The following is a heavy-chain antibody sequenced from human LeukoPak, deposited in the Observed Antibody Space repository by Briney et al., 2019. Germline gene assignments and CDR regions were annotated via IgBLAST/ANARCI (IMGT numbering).Heavy chain of an antibody. J-gene: IGHJ4*02. Sequence: SETLSLTCTVSGGSISSSSYYWGWIRQPPGKGLEWIGSIYYSGSTYYNPSLKSRVTISVDTSKNQFSLKLSSVTAADTAVYYCASHREVAVAYWGQGTLVTVAS. CDR2: IYYSGST. CDR1: GGSISSSSYY. V-gene: IGHV4-39*01. D-gene: IGHD6-19*01. CDR3: ASHREVAVAY.